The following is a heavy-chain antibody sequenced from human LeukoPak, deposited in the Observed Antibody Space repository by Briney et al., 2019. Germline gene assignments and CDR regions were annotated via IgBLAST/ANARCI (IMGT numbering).Heavy chain of an antibody. CDR3: ASGWPPHFDY. CDR2: ISSSGSTI. CDR1: GFTFSNAW. D-gene: IGHD5-24*01. J-gene: IGHJ4*02. V-gene: IGHV3-11*04. Sequence: PGGSLRLSCAASGFTFSNAWMSWVRQAPGKGLEWVSYISSSGSTIYYADSVKGRFTISRDNAKNSLYLQMNSLRAEDTAVYYCASGWPPHFDYWGQGTLVTVSS.